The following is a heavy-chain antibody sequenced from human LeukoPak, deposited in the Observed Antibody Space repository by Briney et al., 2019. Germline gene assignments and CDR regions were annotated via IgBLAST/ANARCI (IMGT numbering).Heavy chain of an antibody. D-gene: IGHD5-24*01. V-gene: IGHV1-69*04. CDR2: IIPILGIA. Sequence: SVKVSCKASGGTFSSYAIGWVRQAPGQGLEWMGRIIPILGIANYAQKFQGRVTITADKSTSTAYMELSSLRSEDTAVYYCAREMAVPTNWFDPWGQGTLVTVSS. CDR1: GGTFSSYA. CDR3: AREMAVPTNWFDP. J-gene: IGHJ5*02.